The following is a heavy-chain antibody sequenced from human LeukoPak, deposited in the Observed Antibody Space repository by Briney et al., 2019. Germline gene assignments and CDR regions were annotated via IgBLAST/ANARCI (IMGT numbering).Heavy chain of an antibody. Sequence: GGSLRLSCAASGFTFSNAWMSWVRQAPGKGLEWVGHIKSKTDGGTTDYAAPVKGRFTISRDDSKNTLYLQMNSLKTEDTAVYYCTTDGWYSSSVDYWGQGTLVTVSS. CDR1: GFTFSNAW. CDR2: IKSKTDGGTT. CDR3: TTDGWYSSSVDY. V-gene: IGHV3-15*01. J-gene: IGHJ4*02. D-gene: IGHD6-13*01.